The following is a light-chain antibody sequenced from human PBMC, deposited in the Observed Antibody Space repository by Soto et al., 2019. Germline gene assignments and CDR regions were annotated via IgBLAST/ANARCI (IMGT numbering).Light chain of an antibody. CDR3: QQRYSTPPWT. CDR2: AAS. V-gene: IGKV1-39*01. CDR1: QSIVTY. Sequence: DIQMTQSPSSLSASVGDRVTITCRASQSIVTYLNWYLQKPGKAPKLLIYAASNLQSGVQSRFSGSGSRTDFTLTISSPQPGEFATYFCQQRYSTPPWTFGQGTMVEIK. J-gene: IGKJ1*01.